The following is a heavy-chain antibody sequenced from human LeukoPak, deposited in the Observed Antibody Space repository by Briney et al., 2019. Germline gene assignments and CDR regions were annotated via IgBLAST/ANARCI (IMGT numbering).Heavy chain of an antibody. CDR2: INPKSGDT. Sequence: ASVKVSCKASGYIFTDYRLHWVRQAPGQGLEWMGRINPKSGDTNYAQKFQGRVTMTSDTSITTAYMELRRLKSDDTAFYFCATEDSRSGSYYDPGGQGTLVTVSS. J-gene: IGHJ4*02. CDR3: ATEDSRSGSYYDP. D-gene: IGHD1-26*01. CDR1: GYIFTDYR. V-gene: IGHV1-2*06.